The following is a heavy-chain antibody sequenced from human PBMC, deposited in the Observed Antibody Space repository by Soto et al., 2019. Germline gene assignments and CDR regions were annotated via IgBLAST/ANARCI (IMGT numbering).Heavy chain of an antibody. J-gene: IGHJ3*02. V-gene: IGHV1-69*13. CDR2: IIPIFGTA. D-gene: IGHD2-15*01. CDR3: ARYSYCSGGSCYSADAFDI. CDR1: GGTFSSYA. Sequence: SVKVSCKASGGTFSSYAISWVRQATGQGLDWMGGIIPIFGTANYAQKFQGRVTITADESTSTAYMELSSLRSEDTAVYYCARYSYCSGGSCYSADAFDIWGQGTMVTVSS.